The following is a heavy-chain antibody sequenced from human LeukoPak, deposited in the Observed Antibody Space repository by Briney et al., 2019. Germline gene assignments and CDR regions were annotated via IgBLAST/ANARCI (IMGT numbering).Heavy chain of an antibody. J-gene: IGHJ3*02. V-gene: IGHV3-64D*06. CDR2: ISSKGGST. D-gene: IGHD5-12*01. Sequence: PGRSLRLSCSASGFTFSSYAMHWVRQAPGKGLEYVSAISSKGGSTYYADSVKGRFTISRDNSKTTLYLQMSSVRAEDTAVYYCVKGVATIVDDFYIWGQGEMVTVSS. CDR3: VKGVATIVDDFYI. CDR1: GFTFSSYA.